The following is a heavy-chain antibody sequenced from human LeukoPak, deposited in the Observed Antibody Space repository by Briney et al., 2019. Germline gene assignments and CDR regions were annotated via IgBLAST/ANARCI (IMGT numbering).Heavy chain of an antibody. D-gene: IGHD3-22*01. CDR2: IYYSGST. V-gene: IGHV4-39*01. CDR3: ARHKEDFHDSSGPNFWYFDL. J-gene: IGHJ2*01. CDR1: GDSIKSDSYY. Sequence: SETLSLNCTVSGDSIKSDSYYWGWIRQPPGKGLEWIGTIYYSGSTYYNPSLKSRVTISVDTSKNQFSVKLSSVTAADAALYYCARHKEDFHDSSGPNFWYFDLWGRGTLVTVSS.